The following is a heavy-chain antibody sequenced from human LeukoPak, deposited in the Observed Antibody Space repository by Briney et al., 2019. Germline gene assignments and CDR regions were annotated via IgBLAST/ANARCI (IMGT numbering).Heavy chain of an antibody. CDR3: AIRPSGDFYYFDY. CDR2: IYYSGST. J-gene: IGHJ4*02. V-gene: IGHV4-39*07. CDR1: GGSISSSSYY. Sequence: SETLSLTCTVSGGSISSSSYYWGWIRQPPGKGLEWIGSIYYSGSTYYNPSLRSRVTISVDTSKNQFSLKLSSVTAADTAVYYCAIRPSGDFYYFDYWGQGTLVTVSS. D-gene: IGHD3-10*01.